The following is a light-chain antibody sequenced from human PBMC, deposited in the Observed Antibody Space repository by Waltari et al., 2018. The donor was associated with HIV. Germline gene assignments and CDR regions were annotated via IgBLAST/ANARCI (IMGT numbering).Light chain of an antibody. Sequence: EIVLTQSPDTLSLSPGERATLSCRASQGVGSNYLAWFQHRPVQPPRLLIYASSTRAAGIPDRFSGSGSGTLFTLTINKLEPEDFAMYYCQQYGGSPYTFGQGT. CDR1: QGVGSNY. V-gene: IGKV3-20*01. J-gene: IGKJ2*01. CDR3: QQYGGSPYT. CDR2: ASS.